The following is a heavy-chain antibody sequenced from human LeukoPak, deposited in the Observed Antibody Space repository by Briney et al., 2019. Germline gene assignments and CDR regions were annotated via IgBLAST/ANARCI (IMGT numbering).Heavy chain of an antibody. CDR1: GYTFTGYY. J-gene: IGHJ5*02. CDR3: ARASLGYSGYEFDP. D-gene: IGHD5-12*01. V-gene: IGHV1-2*02. Sequence: ASVKVSCKASGYTFTGYYMHWVRQAPGQGLEWMGWINPNSGGTNYAQKFQGRVTMTRDTSISTAYMELSRLRSDDTAVYYCARASLGYSGYEFDPWGQGTLVTVTS. CDR2: INPNSGGT.